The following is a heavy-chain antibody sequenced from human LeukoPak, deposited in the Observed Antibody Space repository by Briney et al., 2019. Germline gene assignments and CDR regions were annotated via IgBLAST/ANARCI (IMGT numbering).Heavy chain of an antibody. CDR1: GFTFSSYS. J-gene: IGHJ5*02. D-gene: IGHD3-22*01. CDR2: ISSSSSYI. CDR3: ARGTHYDSSGYYHQGYRGWFDP. V-gene: IGHV3-21*01. Sequence: PGGSLRLSCAASGFTFSSYSMNWVRQAPGKGLEWVSSISSSSSYIYYADSVKGRFTISRDNAKNSLYLQMNSLRAGDTAVYYCARGTHYDSSGYYHQGYRGWFDPWGQGTLVTVSS.